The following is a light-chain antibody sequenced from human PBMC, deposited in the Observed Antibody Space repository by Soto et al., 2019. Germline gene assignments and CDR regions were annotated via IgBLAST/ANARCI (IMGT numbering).Light chain of an antibody. CDR1: SSDIGGYHY. V-gene: IGLV2-14*01. J-gene: IGLJ3*02. CDR2: EVS. Sequence: QSALTQPAAVSGSPGQSITISCTGASSDIGGYHYVSWYQQHPGKAPKLMIYEVSNRPSGVSHRFFGSKSGNMASLTISGLQAEDEADYYCRSYTSTSTLVFGGGTKLTVL. CDR3: RSYTSTSTLV.